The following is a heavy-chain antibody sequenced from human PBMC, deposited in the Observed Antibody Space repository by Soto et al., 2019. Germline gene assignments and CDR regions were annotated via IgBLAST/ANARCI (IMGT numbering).Heavy chain of an antibody. CDR2: SRSKGYGGTT. D-gene: IGHD5-12*01. V-gene: IGHV3-49*03. CDR3: TRGMYTAYETAPLFFDF. CDR1: GFTFGAYA. Sequence: PGGSLRLSCTTSGFTFGAYALSWFRQAPGKGLEWVGFSRSKGYGGTTEFAASVRGRFTISRDDSNSIAYLQMNSQKTEDTAVYYCTRGMYTAYETAPLFFDFWGQGTLVTVSS. J-gene: IGHJ4*02.